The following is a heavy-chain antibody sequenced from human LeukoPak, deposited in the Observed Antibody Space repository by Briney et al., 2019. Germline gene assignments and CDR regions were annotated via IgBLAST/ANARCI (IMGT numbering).Heavy chain of an antibody. Sequence: GASVKVSCKASGYTFTSYYIHWVRQAPGQGLEWMGVINPSGGTTSYAQKFQGRVTMTRDTSTSTVYMELRSLRFEDTAVNYCGRDRLFGDGYNDYFDYWGQGTLVTVSS. J-gene: IGHJ4*02. V-gene: IGHV1-46*01. D-gene: IGHD5-24*01. CDR1: GYTFTSYY. CDR2: INPSGGTT. CDR3: GRDRLFGDGYNDYFDY.